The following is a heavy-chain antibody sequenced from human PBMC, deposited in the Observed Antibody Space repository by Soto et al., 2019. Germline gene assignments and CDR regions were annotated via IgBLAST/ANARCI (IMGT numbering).Heavy chain of an antibody. Sequence: EGSLRLSFAGSGFAFSGSTIHWVRQASGKGLEWVVRIRSKANSFATAYAASVKGRFIISRDDSKTTAYLQMNSLKIEDTAVYYCFRENYSYYHGMDXWGQGTTVTVS. CDR2: IRSKANSFAT. J-gene: IGHJ6*02. CDR1: GFAFSGST. CDR3: FRENYSYYHGMDX. V-gene: IGHV3-73*01.